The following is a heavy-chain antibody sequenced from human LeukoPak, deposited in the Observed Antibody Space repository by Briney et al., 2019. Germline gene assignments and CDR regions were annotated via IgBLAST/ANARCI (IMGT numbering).Heavy chain of an antibody. D-gene: IGHD4-11*01. CDR2: IYYSGST. CDR3: ARGTTTSPLIDY. V-gene: IGHV4-59*08. CDR1: GGSISSYY. J-gene: IGHJ4*02. Sequence: SETLSLTCTVSGGSISSYYWSWIRQPPGKGLEWIGYIYYSGSTNYNPSLKSRVTISVDTSKNQFSLKLSSVTAADTAVYYCARGTTTSPLIDYWGQGTLVTVSS.